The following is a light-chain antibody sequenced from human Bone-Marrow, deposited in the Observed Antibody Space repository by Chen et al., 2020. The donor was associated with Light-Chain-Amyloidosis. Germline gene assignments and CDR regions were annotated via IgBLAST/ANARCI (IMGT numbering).Light chain of an antibody. Sequence: NFMLTQPHSLSESPGKTVIISCTRSSGSIATNYVQWYQQRPGSSPTTVIYEDDQRPSGVPDRFSGSIDRSSNSASLTISVLKTEDEDDYYCQSYQGSSQGVFGGGTKLTVL. V-gene: IGLV6-57*01. CDR1: SGSIATNY. J-gene: IGLJ3*02. CDR3: QSYQGSSQGV. CDR2: EDD.